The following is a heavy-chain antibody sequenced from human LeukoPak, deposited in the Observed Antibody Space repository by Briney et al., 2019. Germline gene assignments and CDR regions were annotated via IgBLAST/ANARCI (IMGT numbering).Heavy chain of an antibody. V-gene: IGHV4-59*01. CDR3: ARANPSNYYGMDV. CDR2: IYYSGRT. D-gene: IGHD4-11*01. J-gene: IGHJ6*02. CDR1: GDSISSYY. Sequence: SETLSLTCTVSGDSISSYYWSWIRQPPGKGLEWIGYIYYSGRTTYNPSLKSRVTISVDTSKNQSSLKLSSVTAADTVVYYCARANPSNYYGMDVWGQGTTVTVSS.